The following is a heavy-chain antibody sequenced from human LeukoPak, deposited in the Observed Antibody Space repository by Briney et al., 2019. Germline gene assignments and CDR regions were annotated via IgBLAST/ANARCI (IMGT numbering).Heavy chain of an antibody. Sequence: GGSLRLSCAASGFTFSSYWMSWFRQAPGKGLEWVAMTSNDGSRKYYADSVKGRFTISRDNSKNTLYLQMNSLETEDTAIYYCAKDYYGSGTSSCGMDVWGQGTTVTVSS. CDR1: GFTFSSYW. CDR3: AKDYYGSGTSSCGMDV. V-gene: IGHV3-30*18. J-gene: IGHJ6*02. D-gene: IGHD3-10*01. CDR2: TSNDGSRK.